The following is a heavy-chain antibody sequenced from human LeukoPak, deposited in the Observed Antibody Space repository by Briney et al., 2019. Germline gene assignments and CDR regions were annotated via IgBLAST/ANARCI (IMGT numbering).Heavy chain of an antibody. CDR1: GYYISSAYY. CDR3: ARLARYNYYYYMDV. J-gene: IGHJ6*03. V-gene: IGHV4-4*07. D-gene: IGHD5-12*01. Sequence: SETLSLTCTVSGYYISSAYYWGWIRQPAGKGLEWIGRIYTSGSTNYNPSLKSRVTMSVDTSKNQFSLKLSSVTAADTAVYYCARLARYNYYYYMDVWGKGTTVTISS. CDR2: IYTSGST.